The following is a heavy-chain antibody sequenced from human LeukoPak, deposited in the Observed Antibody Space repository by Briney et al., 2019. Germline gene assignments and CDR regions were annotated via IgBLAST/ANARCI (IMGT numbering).Heavy chain of an antibody. CDR1: GGSISSYY. D-gene: IGHD4-17*01. V-gene: IGHV3-23*01. CDR3: AKDLYSDHEAYYFDY. CDR2: ISDSGGST. J-gene: IGHJ4*02. Sequence: ETLSLTCTVSGGSISSYYWSWIRQPAGKGLEWVSAISDSGGSTYYADSVKGRFTISRDNSKNTLYLQMNCLRAEDTAVYYCAKDLYSDHEAYYFDYWGQGTLVTVSS.